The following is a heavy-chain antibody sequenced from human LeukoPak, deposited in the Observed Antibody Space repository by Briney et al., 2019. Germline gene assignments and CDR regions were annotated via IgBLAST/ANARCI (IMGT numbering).Heavy chain of an antibody. V-gene: IGHV3-48*03. D-gene: IGHD6-6*01. CDR2: ISSSGSTI. Sequence: GGTLRLSCAASGLTFSSYEMNWVLQASWPGLEWVSYISSSGSTIYYADSVKGRFTISRDNAKNSLYLQMDSLRAEDTAVYYCARGPSSPLTHWGQGTLVTVSS. J-gene: IGHJ4*02. CDR1: GLTFSSYE. CDR3: ARGPSSPLTH.